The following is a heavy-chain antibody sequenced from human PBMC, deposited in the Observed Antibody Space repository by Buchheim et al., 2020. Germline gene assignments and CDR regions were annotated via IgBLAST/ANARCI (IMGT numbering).Heavy chain of an antibody. CDR2: ISGSGGST. V-gene: IGHV3-23*01. Sequence: EVQLLESGGGLVQPGGSLRLSCAASGFTFSSYAMSWVRQAPGKGLEWVSAISGSGGSTYYADSVKGRFTISRDNSKNTLYLQMNSLRAEDTAVYYCAKPLGDDYDFWSGYSDDAFDIWGQGT. CDR1: GFTFSSYA. J-gene: IGHJ3*02. CDR3: AKPLGDDYDFWSGYSDDAFDI. D-gene: IGHD3-3*01.